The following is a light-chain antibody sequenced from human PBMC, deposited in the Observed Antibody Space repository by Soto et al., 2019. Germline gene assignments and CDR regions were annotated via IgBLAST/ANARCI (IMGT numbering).Light chain of an antibody. Sequence: QSVLPQPPSASGTPGQRVTISCSGSTSNIGINYVYWYQQLPGTAPKLLIYSYNQRPSGVPDRFSGSKSGTSASLAISGLRSDDEADYYCAAWDDSLSGWVFGGGTQLTVL. CDR2: SYN. V-gene: IGLV1-47*02. CDR1: TSNIGINY. J-gene: IGLJ3*02. CDR3: AAWDDSLSGWV.